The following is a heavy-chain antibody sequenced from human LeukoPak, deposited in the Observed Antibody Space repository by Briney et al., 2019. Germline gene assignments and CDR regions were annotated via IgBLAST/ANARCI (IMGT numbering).Heavy chain of an antibody. J-gene: IGHJ4*02. D-gene: IGHD3-9*01. V-gene: IGHV3-23*01. Sequence: GGSLRLSCAASGFTFSSYAMSWVRQAPGKGLEWVSAISGSGGSTYYADSVKGRFTTSRDNSKNTLYLQMNSLRAEDTAVYYCAKGLLLTGYLLDYWGQGTLVTVSS. CDR2: ISGSGGST. CDR3: AKGLLLTGYLLDY. CDR1: GFTFSSYA.